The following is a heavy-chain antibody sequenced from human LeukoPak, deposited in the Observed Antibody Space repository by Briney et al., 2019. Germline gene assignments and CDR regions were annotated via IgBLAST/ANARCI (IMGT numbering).Heavy chain of an antibody. CDR1: GFTFSSYS. D-gene: IGHD4-17*01. Sequence: GGSLRLSCAASGFTFSSYSMNWVRQAPGKGLEWLAVISYDGSNKYYADSVKGRFTISRDNSKNTLYLQMNSLRAEDTAVYYCARAGGDDYGDYYSYFDYWGQGTLVTVSS. V-gene: IGHV3-30*03. CDR2: ISYDGSNK. J-gene: IGHJ4*02. CDR3: ARAGGDDYGDYYSYFDY.